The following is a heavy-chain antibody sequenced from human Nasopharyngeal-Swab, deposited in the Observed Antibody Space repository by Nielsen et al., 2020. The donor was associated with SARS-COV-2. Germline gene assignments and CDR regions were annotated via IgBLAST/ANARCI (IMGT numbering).Heavy chain of an antibody. CDR2: INHSGST. Sequence: SETLSLTCAVYGGSFSGYYWSWIRQPPGKGLEWIGEINHSGSTNYNPSLKSRVTISVDTSKNQFSLKLSSVTAADTAVYYCASGRIVATSYYFDYWGQGTLVTVSS. CDR1: GGSFSGYY. D-gene: IGHD5-12*01. J-gene: IGHJ4*02. CDR3: ASGRIVATSYYFDY. V-gene: IGHV4-34*01.